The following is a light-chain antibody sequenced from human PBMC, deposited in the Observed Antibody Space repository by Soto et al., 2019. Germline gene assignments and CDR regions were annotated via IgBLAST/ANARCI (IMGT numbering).Light chain of an antibody. V-gene: IGKV3-11*01. CDR3: QQRLNWPLT. Sequence: EIVLTQSPATLSFSPGERATLSCRASQSVSSFFVWYQQKRGQAPRLLIYDASKRATGIPARFSGSGSGTDFTLTISSLEPEDFAVYYCQQRLNWPLTFGGGPTVEIK. CDR1: QSVSSF. CDR2: DAS. J-gene: IGKJ4*01.